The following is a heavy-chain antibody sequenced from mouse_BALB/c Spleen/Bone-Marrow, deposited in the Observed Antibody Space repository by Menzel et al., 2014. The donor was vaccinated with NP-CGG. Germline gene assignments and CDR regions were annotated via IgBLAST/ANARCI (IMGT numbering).Heavy chain of an antibody. J-gene: IGHJ2*01. V-gene: IGHV5-17*02. D-gene: IGHD1-1*01. CDR2: ISSGSSTI. Sequence: VQLKESGGGLVQPGGARKLSCAASGFTFSSFGMHWVRQAPEKGLEWGAYISSGSSTIYYGDTVMGRFTISRDNPKNTLFLQMTSLRSEDTATYYCVRSGSSSGYFDYWGQGTTLTVSS. CDR1: GFTFSSFG. CDR3: VRSGSSSGYFDY.